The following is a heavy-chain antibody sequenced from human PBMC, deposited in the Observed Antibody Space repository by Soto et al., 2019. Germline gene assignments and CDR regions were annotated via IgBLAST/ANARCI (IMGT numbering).Heavy chain of an antibody. V-gene: IGHV6-1*01. J-gene: IGHJ5*01. Sequence: SQTLSLTCDISGDSVSTDGAAWNWIRQSPSRGLEWLGRTYYRSKWYYDYAPSVRSRITINPDTSKNQFSLQLNSVTPEDTAMYYCARDNVGSDFFDPCGQGDLVTVSS. CDR2: TYYRSKWYY. CDR1: GDSVSTDGAA. D-gene: IGHD2-21*02. CDR3: ARDNVGSDFFDP.